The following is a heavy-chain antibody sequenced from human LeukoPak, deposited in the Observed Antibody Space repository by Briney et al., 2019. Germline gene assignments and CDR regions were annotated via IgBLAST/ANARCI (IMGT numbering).Heavy chain of an antibody. CDR1: GGSFSGYY. J-gene: IGHJ4*02. CDR2: INHSGST. CDR3: ARGSGTMNAYFDY. V-gene: IGHV4-34*01. D-gene: IGHD1-7*01. Sequence: KTSETLSLTCAVYGGSFSGYYWSWIRQPPGKGLEWIGEINHSGSTNYNPSLKSRVTISVDTSKNQFSLKLSSVTAADTAVYYCARGSGTMNAYFDYWGQGTLVTVSS.